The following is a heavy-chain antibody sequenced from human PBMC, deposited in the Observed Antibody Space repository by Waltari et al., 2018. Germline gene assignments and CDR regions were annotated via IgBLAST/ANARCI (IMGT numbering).Heavy chain of an antibody. J-gene: IGHJ4*02. CDR2: IYSGGTT. CDR3: AREHYGGGF. Sequence: EVQLVASGGGLIQPGGSLRLSCAASGFTVRSHYMTWVRQAPGKGLEWVSVIYSGGTTYYADSVKGRFTISRDNSKNTVYLQLNSLTVEDTAVYYCAREHYGGGFWGQGTLVTVSS. D-gene: IGHD4-17*01. V-gene: IGHV3-53*01. CDR1: GFTVRSHY.